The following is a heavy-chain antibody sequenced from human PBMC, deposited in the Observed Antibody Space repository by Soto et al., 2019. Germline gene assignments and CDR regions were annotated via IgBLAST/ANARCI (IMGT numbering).Heavy chain of an antibody. V-gene: IGHV3-23*01. CDR2: ISVRGGST. CDR1: GFTFSSYA. Sequence: EVQLLESGGCLVQPGGSLGLSCAASGFTFSSYAMSWVRQAPGKGLEWVSSISVRGGSTYYADSVKGRFTISRDNSKNTLDLQMNSLSCEDTAVYYCAKAVSSGYDLCGMDVWGQGTTVTVSS. CDR3: AKAVSSGYDLCGMDV. D-gene: IGHD5-12*01. J-gene: IGHJ6*02.